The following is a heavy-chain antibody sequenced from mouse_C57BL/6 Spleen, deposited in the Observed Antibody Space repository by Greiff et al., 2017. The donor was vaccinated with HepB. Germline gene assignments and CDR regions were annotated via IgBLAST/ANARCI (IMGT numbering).Heavy chain of an antibody. CDR2: SRNKANDYTT. J-gene: IGHJ3*01. Sequence: EVHLVDSGGGLVQSGRSLRLSCATSGFTFSDFYMEWVRQAPGKGLEWIAASRNKANDYTTEYSASVKGRFIVSRDTSQSILYLQMNALRAEDTAIYYCARDVAYWGQGTLVTVSA. CDR3: ARDVAY. CDR1: GFTFSDFY. V-gene: IGHV7-1*01.